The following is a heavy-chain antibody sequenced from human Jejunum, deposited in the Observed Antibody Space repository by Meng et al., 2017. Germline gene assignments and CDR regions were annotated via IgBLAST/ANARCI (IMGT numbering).Heavy chain of an antibody. D-gene: IGHD1-14*01. CDR3: TRGTDRAKSGDY. CDR2: IHPSGST. CDR1: GGSSSGFY. J-gene: IGHJ4*02. Sequence: QVQLEVGGAGLLKPSETLSLTCAVYGGSSSGFYLSWIRQPPGKGLEWIGEIHPSGSTDYNPSLKSRLTISLDTSKNQFSLSLNSATAADTGIYYCTRGTDRAKSGDYWGQGTLVTVSS. V-gene: IGHV4-34*01.